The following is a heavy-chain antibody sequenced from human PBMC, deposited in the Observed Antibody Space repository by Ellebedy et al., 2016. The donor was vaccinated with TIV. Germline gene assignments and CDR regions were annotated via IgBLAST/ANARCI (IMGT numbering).Heavy chain of an antibody. CDR2: IYYSGNT. CDR3: ARRKVTIPRADAYFDY. Sequence: SETLSLTXTVSGGSIGSSSYYWGWIRQPPGKGLEWIGSIYYSGNTYYNPSLKSRVTISIDTSKNQFSLRLSSVTAADTAIYRCARRKVTIPRADAYFDYWGQGILVTVSS. V-gene: IGHV4-39*01. D-gene: IGHD3-3*01. J-gene: IGHJ4*02. CDR1: GGSIGSSSYY.